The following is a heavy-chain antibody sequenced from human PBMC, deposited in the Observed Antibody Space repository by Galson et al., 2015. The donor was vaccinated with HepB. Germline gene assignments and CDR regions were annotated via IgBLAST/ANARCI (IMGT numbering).Heavy chain of an antibody. CDR2: ISDSSTTK. CDR3: ARAARWLDP. J-gene: IGHJ5*02. CDR1: GFTFSDYS. V-gene: IGHV3-11*01. Sequence: SLRLSCAASGFTFSDYSMTWIRQAPGRGLEWASYISDSSTTKYYADSVKGRFTVSRDNAKNSLYLQMNSLRPEDTAVYYCARAARWLDPWGQGTLVIVSS.